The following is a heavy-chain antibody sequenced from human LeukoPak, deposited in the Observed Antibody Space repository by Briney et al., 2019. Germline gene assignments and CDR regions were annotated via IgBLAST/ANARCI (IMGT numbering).Heavy chain of an antibody. Sequence: PGGSLRLSCAASGFTFSNYWMTWVRQAPGKGLEWVANIKHDGSEEYYVDSVKGRFTISRDNSKNTLYLQMNSLRAEDTAVYYCARGGYWGQGTLVTVSS. CDR1: GFTFSNYW. J-gene: IGHJ4*02. CDR3: ARGGY. CDR2: IKHDGSEE. D-gene: IGHD3-16*01. V-gene: IGHV3-7*05.